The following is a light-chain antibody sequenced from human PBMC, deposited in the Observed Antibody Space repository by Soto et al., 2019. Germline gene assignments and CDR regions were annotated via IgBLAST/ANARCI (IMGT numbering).Light chain of an antibody. V-gene: IGKV3-11*01. J-gene: IGKJ5*01. CDR3: QQRSNWPPT. Sequence: EIVLTQSPGILSLSPGERATLSCRASQSIINYLAWYQQKPGQAPRLLIYDASNRATGIPARFSGSGSGTDFTLTIRNLEPEDFAVYFCQQRSNWPPTFGQGARLEIK. CDR1: QSIINY. CDR2: DAS.